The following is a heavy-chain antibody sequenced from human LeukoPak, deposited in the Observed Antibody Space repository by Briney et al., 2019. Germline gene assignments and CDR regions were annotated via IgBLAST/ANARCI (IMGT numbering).Heavy chain of an antibody. CDR2: FDPEDGET. J-gene: IGHJ3*02. D-gene: IGHD3-16*01. V-gene: IGHV1-24*01. CDR3: ATRSPVMPPEAFDI. CDR1: GYTLTELS. Sequence: ASVKVSCKVSGYTLTELSMHWVRQAPGKGLEWMGGFDPEDGETIYAQKFQGRVTMTEDTSTDTAYVELSSLRSEDTAVYYCATRSPVMPPEAFDIWGQGTMVTVSS.